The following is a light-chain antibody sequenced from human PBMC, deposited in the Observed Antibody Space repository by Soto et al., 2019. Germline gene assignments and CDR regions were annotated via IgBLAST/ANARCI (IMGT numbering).Light chain of an antibody. V-gene: IGKV3-15*01. CDR2: GAS. CDR3: QQYNNWPQT. J-gene: IGKJ2*01. CDR1: QTVSSD. Sequence: EIVMTQSPATLSVSPGERATLSCRASQTVSSDLAWYQQKPGQAPRFLMYGASTRATGIPARFSGSGSGTEFTLIISSLQSEDFAVYYCQQYNNWPQTFGQGTKLEI.